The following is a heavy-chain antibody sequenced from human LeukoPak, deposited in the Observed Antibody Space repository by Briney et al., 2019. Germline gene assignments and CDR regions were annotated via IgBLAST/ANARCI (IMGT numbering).Heavy chain of an antibody. Sequence: GGSLRLSCAASGFTFSNYWMYWVRQAPGKGLVWVSRINSDGSDTSYADSVQGRSTISRDNAKNTLYLQMNSLRAEDTAVYYCASCVAVPGLPDYWGQGTLVTVSS. CDR1: GFTFSNYW. D-gene: IGHD6-19*01. CDR2: INSDGSDT. J-gene: IGHJ4*02. CDR3: ASCVAVPGLPDY. V-gene: IGHV3-74*01.